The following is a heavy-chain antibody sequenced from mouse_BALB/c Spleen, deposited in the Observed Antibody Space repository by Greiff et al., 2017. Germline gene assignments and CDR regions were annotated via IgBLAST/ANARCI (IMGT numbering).Heavy chain of an antibody. V-gene: IGHV6-6*02. D-gene: IGHD1-2*01. Sequence: EVQLVESGGGLVQPGGSMKLSCVASGFTFSNYWMNWVRQSPEKGLEWVAEIRLKSNNYATHYAESVKGRFTISRDDSKSSVYLQMNNLRAEDTGIYYCTWGTPYGSWYFDVWGAGTTVTVSS. CDR1: GFTFSNYW. CDR2: IRLKSNNYAT. CDR3: TWGTPYGSWYFDV. J-gene: IGHJ1*01.